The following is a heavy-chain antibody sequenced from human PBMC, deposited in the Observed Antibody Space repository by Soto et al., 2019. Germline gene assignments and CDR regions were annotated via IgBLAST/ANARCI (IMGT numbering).Heavy chain of an antibody. CDR1: GYTFTRYD. D-gene: IGHD4-17*01. V-gene: IGHV1-8*01. CDR2: MNPNNGNT. CDR3: AKGFDYGDPSFDY. J-gene: IGHJ4*02. Sequence: QVQLVQSGAEVKKPGASVKVSCKASGYTFTRYDINWVRQATGQGLAWMGWMNPNNGNTGYAQKFRGRVTMTRNTSISRAYMELSSLRSEDSAVYYCAKGFDYGDPSFDYWGQGTLVTVSS.